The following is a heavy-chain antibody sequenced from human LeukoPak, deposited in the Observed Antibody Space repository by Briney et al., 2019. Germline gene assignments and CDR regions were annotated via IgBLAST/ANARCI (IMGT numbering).Heavy chain of an antibody. Sequence: GGSLRLSCAASGFTFNNYWMSWVRQAPGKGLEWVANIKQDGSEKYYVDSVKGRFTISRDNAKNSLYLQMNSLRAEDTAVYYCARDRRCSGGSCWVDYWGQGTLVTVSS. CDR3: ARDRRCSGGSCWVDY. J-gene: IGHJ4*02. CDR2: IKQDGSEK. D-gene: IGHD2-15*01. CDR1: GFTFNNYW. V-gene: IGHV3-7*01.